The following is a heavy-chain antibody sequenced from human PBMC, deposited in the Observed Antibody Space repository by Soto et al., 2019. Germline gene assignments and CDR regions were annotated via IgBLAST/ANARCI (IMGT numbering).Heavy chain of an antibody. J-gene: IGHJ6*02. CDR3: ARDTGSLYYDFWSGTDYGMDV. V-gene: IGHV4-31*03. Sequence: QVQLQESGPGLVKPSQTLSLTCTVSGGSISSGGYYWSWIRQHPGKGLEWIGYIYYSGSTYYNPSLKSRVTISVVTSKNQFSLKLSSVTAADTAAYYCARDTGSLYYDFWSGTDYGMDVWGQGTTVTVSS. CDR2: IYYSGST. D-gene: IGHD3-3*01. CDR1: GGSISSGGYY.